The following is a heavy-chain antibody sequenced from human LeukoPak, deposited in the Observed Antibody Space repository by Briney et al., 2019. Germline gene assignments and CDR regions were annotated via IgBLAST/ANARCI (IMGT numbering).Heavy chain of an antibody. CDR1: GFTFDDCG. D-gene: IGHD1-26*01. J-gene: IGHJ4*02. Sequence: GGSLRLSCAASGFTFDDCGMSWVRQAPGKGLEWVSGIKWNGGSTGYADSVKGRFTISRDIAKNSLYPQMNSLRAEDTALYYCARDLSGSYQSFDYWGQGTLVTVSS. CDR2: IKWNGGST. CDR3: ARDLSGSYQSFDY. V-gene: IGHV3-20*04.